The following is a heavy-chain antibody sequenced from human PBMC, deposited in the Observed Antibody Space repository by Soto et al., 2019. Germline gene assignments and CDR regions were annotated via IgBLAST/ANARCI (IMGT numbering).Heavy chain of an antibody. D-gene: IGHD5-18*01. V-gene: IGHV4-61*01. CDR2: IYNTGNT. CDR1: GGSVSSGSDY. J-gene: IGHJ6*02. Sequence: QVQLQESGPGLVKPSETLSLTCTVSGGSVSSGSDYWSWIRQPPGKGLEWIGYIYNTGNTNYNPSLKSRLTISVDTSRNQFSLKLSSVTAADTAVYYCARETQLWSGLYYYYHMDVWGQGTTVTVSS. CDR3: ARETQLWSGLYYYYHMDV.